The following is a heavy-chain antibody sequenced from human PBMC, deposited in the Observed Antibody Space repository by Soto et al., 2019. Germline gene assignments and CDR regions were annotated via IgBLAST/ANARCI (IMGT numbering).Heavy chain of an antibody. J-gene: IGHJ5*02. V-gene: IGHV4-59*01. CDR3: ARVRTLGYLEWLDL. CDR1: GASISSYY. D-gene: IGHD2-2*01. Sequence: SETLSLTCSVSGASISSYYWTWIRQPPGGGLEWIGYMHHTQGTNDNPSLRGRVHISIDTSMNQFSLRLTSVTAADTAGYYCARVRTLGYLEWLDLWRHATLVTV. CDR2: MHHTQGT.